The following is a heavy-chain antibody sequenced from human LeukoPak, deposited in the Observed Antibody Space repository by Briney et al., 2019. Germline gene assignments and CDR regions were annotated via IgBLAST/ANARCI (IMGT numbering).Heavy chain of an antibody. Sequence: GGSLRLPCAASGFTFSSYSMNWVRQAPGKALEWVSYISSSSSTIYYADSVKGRFTISRDNSKNTLHLQMNSLRGEDTAVYYCARSMSDNQSGWGQGTLVTVSS. CDR1: GFTFSSYS. J-gene: IGHJ4*02. D-gene: IGHD2/OR15-2a*01. V-gene: IGHV3-48*01. CDR3: ARSMSDNQSG. CDR2: ISSSSSTI.